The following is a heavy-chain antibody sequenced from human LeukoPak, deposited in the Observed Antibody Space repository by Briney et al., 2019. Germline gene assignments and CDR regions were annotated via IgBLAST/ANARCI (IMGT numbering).Heavy chain of an antibody. J-gene: IGHJ6*02. CDR3: ARDAYDSSGYSNYYYGMDV. CDR1: GFTFSSYW. D-gene: IGHD3-22*01. V-gene: IGHV3-21*01. CDR2: ISSSSSYI. Sequence: GGSLRLSYAASGFTFSSYWMHWVRQAPGKGLEWVSSISSSSSYIYYADSVKGRFTISRDNAKNSLYLQMNSLRAEDTAVYYCARDAYDSSGYSNYYYGMDVWGQGTTVTVSS.